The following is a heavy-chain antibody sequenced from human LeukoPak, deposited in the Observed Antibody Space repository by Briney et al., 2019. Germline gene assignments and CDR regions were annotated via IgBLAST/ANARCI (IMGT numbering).Heavy chain of an antibody. V-gene: IGHV4-34*01. CDR1: GGSFSGYY. J-gene: IGHJ3*02. Sequence: SETLSLTCAVYGGSFSGYYWSWLRQPPGKGVEWIGEINHSGSTNYNPSLKSRVTISVDTSKNQFSLKLSSVTAADTAVYYCARDCSGGSCYFAFDIWGQGTMVTVSS. CDR2: INHSGST. CDR3: ARDCSGGSCYFAFDI. D-gene: IGHD2-15*01.